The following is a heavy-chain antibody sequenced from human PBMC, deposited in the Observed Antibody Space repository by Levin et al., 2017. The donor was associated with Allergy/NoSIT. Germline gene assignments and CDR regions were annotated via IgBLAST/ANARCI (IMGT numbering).Heavy chain of an antibody. CDR2: VSGDGANT. D-gene: IGHD2-8*01. Sequence: ASVKVSCKTSGYIFMSFSLNWVRQAPGQGLEWMGWVSGDGANTNYAQKFHGRITLTTDTSTTTAYMELGNLTSDDTADDYCARGGYCTRPSRYAFCDNWGQGTLVTVSS. CDR3: ARGGYCTRPSRYAFCDN. CDR1: GYIFMSFS. V-gene: IGHV1-18*04. J-gene: IGHJ4*02.